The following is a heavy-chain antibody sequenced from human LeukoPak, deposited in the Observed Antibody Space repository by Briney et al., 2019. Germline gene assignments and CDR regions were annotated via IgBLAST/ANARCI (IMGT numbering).Heavy chain of an antibody. J-gene: IGHJ4*02. V-gene: IGHV3-53*01. Sequence: GGSLRLSCAASGFTFSSYAMSWVRQAPGKGLEWVSVIYSIGTTYYADSVKGRFTISRDNTRNTLYLQMNSLRAEDTAVYYCARDRDYGGFDYWGQGTLVTVSS. CDR2: IYSIGTT. CDR1: GFTFSSYA. CDR3: ARDRDYGGFDY. D-gene: IGHD4/OR15-4a*01.